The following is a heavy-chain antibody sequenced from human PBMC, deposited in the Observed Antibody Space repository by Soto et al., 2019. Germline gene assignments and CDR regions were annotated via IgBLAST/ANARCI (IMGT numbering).Heavy chain of an antibody. CDR1: GYTFSDYG. Sequence: QLVQSEAEVKKSGASLKVSCRASGYTFSDYGISWVRQAPGQGLEWMGWISPYNGYTKYAQTVQDRVTMTTDTAPSTAYMELRTLKSDDTAVYFCARVLIALPGAHCHPGLDVWGHGTAVTVSS. J-gene: IGHJ6*02. CDR2: ISPYNGYT. CDR3: ARVLIALPGAHCHPGLDV. D-gene: IGHD2-2*01. V-gene: IGHV1-18*01.